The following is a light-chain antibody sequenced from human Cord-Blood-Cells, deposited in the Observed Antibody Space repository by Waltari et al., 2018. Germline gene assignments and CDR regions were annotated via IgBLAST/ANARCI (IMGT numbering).Light chain of an antibody. J-gene: IGLJ1*01. CDR3: SSYTSSSTLYV. CDR2: EVS. Sequence: QSALTQPASVSGSPGQSITISCTGTSSDVGGYNYVSWYQQHPGKAPKLMIYEVSNRPSGVSSRFSGSKSGHTASLTSSGLQAEDEADYYCSSYTSSSTLYVFGTGTKVTVL. CDR1: SSDVGGYNY. V-gene: IGLV2-14*01.